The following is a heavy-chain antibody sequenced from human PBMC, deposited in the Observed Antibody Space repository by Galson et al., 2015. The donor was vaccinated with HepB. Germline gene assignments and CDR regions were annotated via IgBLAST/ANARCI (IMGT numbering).Heavy chain of an antibody. CDR2: INPSGGST. J-gene: IGHJ6*02. CDR1: GYTFTSYY. D-gene: IGHD4-17*01. V-gene: IGHV1-46*01. CDR3: ARDWVTVSDYYYYGMDV. Sequence: SVKVSCKASGYTFTSYYVHWVRQAPGQGLEWMGIINPSGGSTSYAQKFQGRVTMTRDTSTSTVYMELSSLRSEDTAVYYCARDWVTVSDYYYYGMDVWGQGTTVTVSS.